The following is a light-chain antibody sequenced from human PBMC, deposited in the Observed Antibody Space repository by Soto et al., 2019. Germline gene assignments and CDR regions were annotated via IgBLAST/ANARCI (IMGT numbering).Light chain of an antibody. Sequence: QSALTQPASVSGSPGQSITISCTGTSSDVGGYNYVSWYQQYPGKAPKLMIYDVDNRPSGVSNRFSGSKSGNTASLTISGLQAEDEAEYYCSSYTSSNTYVFGTGTKVTVL. CDR2: DVD. CDR1: SSDVGGYNY. V-gene: IGLV2-14*01. CDR3: SSYTSSNTYV. J-gene: IGLJ1*01.